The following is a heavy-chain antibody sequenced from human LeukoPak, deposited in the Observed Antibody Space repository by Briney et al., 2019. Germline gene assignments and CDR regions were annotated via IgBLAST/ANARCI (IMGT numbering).Heavy chain of an antibody. Sequence: SETLSLTCTVSGGSISSYYWSWIRQPPGTGLEWIGYIEYSGGTTYNSSLKSRVTISVDTSKNQFSLKLNSVTAADTAVYYCARVKYSAGSTSSWFDPWGRGTPVAVSS. CDR1: GGSISSYY. V-gene: IGHV4-59*08. J-gene: IGHJ5*02. D-gene: IGHD3-10*01. CDR3: ARVKYSAGSTSSWFDP. CDR2: IEYSGGT.